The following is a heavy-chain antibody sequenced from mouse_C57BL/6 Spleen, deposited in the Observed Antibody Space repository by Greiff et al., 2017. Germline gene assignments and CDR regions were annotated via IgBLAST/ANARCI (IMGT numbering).Heavy chain of an antibody. V-gene: IGHV3-6*01. CDR2: ISYDGSN. CDR3: ADGYPYFDV. Sequence: EVQLQESGPGLVKPSQSLSLTCSVTGYSITSGYYWNWIRQFPGNKLEWMGYISYDGSNNYNPSLKNRISITRDTSKNQFFLKLNSVTTEDTATYYCADGYPYFDVWGTGTTVTVSS. J-gene: IGHJ1*03. D-gene: IGHD2-3*01. CDR1: GYSITSGYY.